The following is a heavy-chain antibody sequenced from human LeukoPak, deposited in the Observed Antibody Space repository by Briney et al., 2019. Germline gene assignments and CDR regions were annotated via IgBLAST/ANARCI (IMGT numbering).Heavy chain of an antibody. Sequence: KPSETLSLTCSVSGGSVSSGISYWSWIRQPPGEGLEWIAYISDSGGSDYNPSLRGRVTISLDTSKNQFSLRLTSVTAADTAVYYCAASNDYGDFFDYWGQGTLVTVSS. J-gene: IGHJ4*02. D-gene: IGHD4/OR15-4a*01. V-gene: IGHV4-61*01. CDR2: ISDSGGS. CDR3: AASNDYGDFFDY. CDR1: GGSVSSGISY.